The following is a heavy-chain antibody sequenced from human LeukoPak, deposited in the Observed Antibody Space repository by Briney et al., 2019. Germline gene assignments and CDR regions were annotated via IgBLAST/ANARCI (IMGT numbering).Heavy chain of an antibody. CDR1: GFTFSSYG. CDR2: IRYDGSNK. Sequence: QPGGSLRLSCAASGFTFSSYGMHWVRQAPGKGLEWVAFIRYDGSNKYYADSVKGRFTISRDNSKNTLYLQMNSLRAEDTAVYYCGKNWGIVGATFGFDNWGQGTLVTVSS. J-gene: IGHJ4*02. V-gene: IGHV3-30*02. D-gene: IGHD1-26*01. CDR3: GKNWGIVGATFGFDN.